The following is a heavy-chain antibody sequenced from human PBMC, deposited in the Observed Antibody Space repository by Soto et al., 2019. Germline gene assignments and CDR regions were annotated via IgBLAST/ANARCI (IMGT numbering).Heavy chain of an antibody. D-gene: IGHD1-1*01. CDR2: IHYTGNT. Sequence: QMQLQESGPGLVKPSETLSLTCTVSGDSISSDYWMWIRQPPERGLEWIGYIHYTGNTNYNPSLKSLVSISLDTSKNQFSLKLNSVTAADTAVYYCARWNIRRFDYWGQGTLVTVSS. CDR3: ARWNIRRFDY. V-gene: IGHV4-59*08. J-gene: IGHJ4*02. CDR1: GDSISSDY.